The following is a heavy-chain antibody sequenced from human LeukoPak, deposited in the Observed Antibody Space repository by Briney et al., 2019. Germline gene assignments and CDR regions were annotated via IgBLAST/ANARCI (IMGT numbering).Heavy chain of an antibody. Sequence: GGSLRLSCATSGFTFSNYGMHWVRQAPRKGLEWVAFIRFDGTSKFYADSVKGRFTIFRDDSKNTLYLQMNSLRPEDTAIYYCAKDFAVGATYYYYMDVWGKGTTVTVSS. CDR2: IRFDGTSK. V-gene: IGHV3-30*02. J-gene: IGHJ6*03. CDR1: GFTFSNYG. D-gene: IGHD1-26*01. CDR3: AKDFAVGATYYYYMDV.